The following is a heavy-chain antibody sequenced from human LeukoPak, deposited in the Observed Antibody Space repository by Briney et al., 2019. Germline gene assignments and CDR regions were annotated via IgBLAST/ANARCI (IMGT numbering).Heavy chain of an antibody. CDR2: IYHSGST. Sequence: PSGTLSLTCAVSGGAISSSNWWSWVRQPPGKGLEWIGEIYHSGSTNYNPSLKSRVTISVEKSKNQFSLKLSSVTAADTAVYYCARHSGSGWYPSNWFDPWGQGTLVTVSS. CDR3: ARHSGSGWYPSNWFDP. J-gene: IGHJ5*02. D-gene: IGHD6-19*01. CDR1: GGAISSSNW. V-gene: IGHV4-4*02.